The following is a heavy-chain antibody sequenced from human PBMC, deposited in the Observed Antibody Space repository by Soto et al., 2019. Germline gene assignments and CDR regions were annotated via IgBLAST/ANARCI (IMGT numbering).Heavy chain of an antibody. J-gene: IGHJ4*02. CDR2: ISAYNGNK. Sequence: QVQLVQSGAEVKKPGASVKVSCKASGYTFTSYGISWVRQAPGQGLEWMGWISAYNGNKNYEQKLQGRVTMTTDTTKSTAYMELRSLRPDDTAEYYSARVRKGAAPCEYWGQRTLVTVYS. CDR1: GYTFTSYG. V-gene: IGHV1-18*01. CDR3: ARVRKGAAPCEY. D-gene: IGHD6-13*01.